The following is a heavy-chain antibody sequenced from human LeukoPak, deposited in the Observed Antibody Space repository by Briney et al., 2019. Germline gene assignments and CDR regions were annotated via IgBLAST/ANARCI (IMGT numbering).Heavy chain of an antibody. CDR3: ARVEGGGDCFDY. V-gene: IGHV4-31*03. CDR2: IYYSGST. D-gene: IGHD2-21*02. Sequence: SETLSLTCTVSGGSISSGGYYWRWIRQHPGKGLEWIGYIYYSGSTYYNPSLKSRVTISVDTSKNQFSLKLSSVTAADTAVYYCARVEGGGDCFDYWGQGTLVTVSS. J-gene: IGHJ4*02. CDR1: GGSISSGGYY.